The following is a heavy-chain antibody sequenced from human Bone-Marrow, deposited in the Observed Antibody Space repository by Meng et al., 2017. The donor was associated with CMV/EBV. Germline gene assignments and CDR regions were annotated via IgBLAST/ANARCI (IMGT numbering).Heavy chain of an antibody. J-gene: IGHJ2*01. CDR2: IKQDGSEK. CDR1: GFTFSSYW. D-gene: IGHD6-6*01. Sequence: GESLKISCAASGFTFSSYWMSWVRQAPGKGLEWVANIKQDGSEKYYVDSVKGRFTISRDNAKNSLYLQMNSLRAEDTAVYYCARVIAARPRYYDLWGRGNLV. V-gene: IGHV3-7*01. CDR3: ARVIAARPRYYDL.